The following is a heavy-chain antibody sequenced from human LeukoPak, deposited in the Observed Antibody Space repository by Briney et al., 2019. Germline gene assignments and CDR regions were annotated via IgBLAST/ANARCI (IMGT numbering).Heavy chain of an antibody. CDR1: GFTVSSSY. Sequence: GGSLRLSCAASGFTVSSSYMNWVRQAPGKGLEWVSSISSSSSYIYYADSVKGRFTISRDNAKNSLYLQMNSLRAEDTAVYYCARFSKGYDSGGDYWGQGTLVTVSS. CDR3: ARFSKGYDSGGDY. J-gene: IGHJ4*02. V-gene: IGHV3-21*01. D-gene: IGHD3-22*01. CDR2: ISSSSSYI.